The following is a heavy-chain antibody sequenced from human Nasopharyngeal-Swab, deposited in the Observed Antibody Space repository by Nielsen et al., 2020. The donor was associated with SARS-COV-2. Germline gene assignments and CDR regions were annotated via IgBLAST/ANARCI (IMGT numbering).Heavy chain of an antibody. Sequence: ASVHVSCKTSGYTFTDYYIHWVRQVPGQGLEWVGCINPYNGDTFYAQNFQGRVTVTRDTSRSTAYIDLSRLRSDDTAVYYCARDYYDNYDSDFWGQGTLVTVSS. CDR1: GYTFTDYY. D-gene: IGHD3-22*01. J-gene: IGHJ4*02. CDR2: INPYNGDT. V-gene: IGHV1-2*02. CDR3: ARDYYDNYDSDF.